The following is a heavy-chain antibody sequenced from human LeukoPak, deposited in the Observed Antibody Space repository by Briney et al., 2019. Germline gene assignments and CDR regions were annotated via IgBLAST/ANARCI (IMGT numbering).Heavy chain of an antibody. Sequence: VASVKVSCKASGYTFTSYGISWVRQAPGQGLEWMGWISAYNGNTNYAQKLQGRVTMTTDTSTSTAYMELRSLRSDDTAVYYCARDFISRVRPAYSSGPRAPSHWGQGTLVTVSS. CDR1: GYTFTSYG. J-gene: IGHJ4*02. CDR2: ISAYNGNT. V-gene: IGHV1-18*01. D-gene: IGHD6-19*01. CDR3: ARDFISRVRPAYSSGPRAPSH.